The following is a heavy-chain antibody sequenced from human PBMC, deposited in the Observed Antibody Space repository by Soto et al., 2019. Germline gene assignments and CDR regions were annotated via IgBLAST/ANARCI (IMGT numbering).Heavy chain of an antibody. J-gene: IGHJ6*02. CDR1: GGSISSYY. CDR3: ARDYYDFWSGYSGTHYYYYGMDV. D-gene: IGHD3-3*01. Sequence: KTSETLSLTCTVSGGSISSYYWSWIRQPPGKGLEWIGYIYYSGSTNYNPSLKSRVTISVDTSKNRFSLKLSSVTAADTAVYYCARDYYDFWSGYSGTHYYYYGMDVWGQGTTVTVSS. V-gene: IGHV4-59*01. CDR2: IYYSGST.